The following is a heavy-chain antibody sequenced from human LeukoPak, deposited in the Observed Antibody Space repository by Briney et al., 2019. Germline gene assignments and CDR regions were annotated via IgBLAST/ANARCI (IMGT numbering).Heavy chain of an antibody. CDR2: ISGGSAYI. CDR3: ARMGVATGAHFDI. J-gene: IGHJ3*02. D-gene: IGHD5-12*01. V-gene: IGHV3-21*01. CDR1: GFTFNDYS. Sequence: PGGSLRLSCAGSGFTFNDYSMNWVRQAPGKGLEWVSSISGGSAYIYFADSVKGRFTISRDNAKNSVYLQMNSLRAGDTAVYYCARMGVATGAHFDIWGQGTMVTVSS.